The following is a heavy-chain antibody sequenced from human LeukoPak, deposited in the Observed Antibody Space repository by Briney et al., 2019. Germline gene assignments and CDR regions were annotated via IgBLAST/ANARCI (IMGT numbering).Heavy chain of an antibody. CDR2: ISGSGGNT. J-gene: IGHJ4*02. V-gene: IGHV3-23*01. CDR3: AKNFGPGKAFYDH. Sequence: GGSLRLSCAASGFTFSTYGMNWVRQAPGKGLEWVSVISGSGGNTYYADSVKGRFTTSRDNSKNTLYLQMNSLRAEDTAMYYCAKNFGPGKAFYDHWGQGTLVTVSS. CDR1: GFTFSTYG. D-gene: IGHD3/OR15-3a*01.